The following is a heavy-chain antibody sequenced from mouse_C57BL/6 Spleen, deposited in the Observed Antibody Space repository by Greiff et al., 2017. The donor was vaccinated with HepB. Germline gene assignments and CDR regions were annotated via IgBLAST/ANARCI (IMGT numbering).Heavy chain of an antibody. V-gene: IGHV5-17*01. CDR3: ARIGGYAMDY. D-gene: IGHD3-1*01. J-gene: IGHJ4*01. CDR1: GFTFSDYG. CDR2: ISSGSSTI. Sequence: EVKVVESGGGLVKPGGSLKLSCAASGFTFSDYGMHWVRQAPEKGLEWVAYISSGSSTIYYADTVKGRFTISRDNAKNTLFLQMTSLRSEDTAMYYCARIGGYAMDYWGQGTSVTVSS.